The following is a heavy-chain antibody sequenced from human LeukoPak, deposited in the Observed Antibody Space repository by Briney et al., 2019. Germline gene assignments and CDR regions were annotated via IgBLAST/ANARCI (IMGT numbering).Heavy chain of an antibody. CDR2: ISSSSSTI. D-gene: IGHD5/OR15-5a*01. J-gene: IGHJ5*02. CDR1: GFTFSSYS. V-gene: IGHV3-48*01. CDR3: ARSRQSVPANWFLL. Sequence: PGGSLRLSCAASGFTFSSYSMNWVRQAPGKGLEWLSYISSSSSTIYYADSVKGRFTISRDNAKNSLYLQMNSLRVEDTAVYYCARSRQSVPANWFLLWGQGTLVTVSS.